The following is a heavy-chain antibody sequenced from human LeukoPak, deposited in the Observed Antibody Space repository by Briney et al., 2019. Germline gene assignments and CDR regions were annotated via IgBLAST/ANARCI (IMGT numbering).Heavy chain of an antibody. CDR1: GYIFTNFW. V-gene: IGHV5-51*01. J-gene: IGHJ5*02. D-gene: IGHD7-27*01. CDR2: IFPADSDT. CDR3: ARSRGDNNWFDP. Sequence: GESLKISRQASGYIFTNFWLGWVRQMPGKGPEWMGIIFPADSDTRYSPSFEGQVTISADKSISTAYLQWSSLKASDTAVYYCARSRGDNNWFDPWGQGTMVTVSS.